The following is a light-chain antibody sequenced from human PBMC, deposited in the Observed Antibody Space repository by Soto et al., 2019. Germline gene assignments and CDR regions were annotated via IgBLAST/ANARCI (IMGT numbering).Light chain of an antibody. V-gene: IGKV3-20*01. J-gene: IGKJ2*01. Sequence: EIVLTQSPGTLSLSPGERATLSCRASQSVSSSYLAWYQQKPGQAPRLLIYGASSRATGIPDRFSGSGSGTDFTLTIRRLEPEDFAVYYCQQSGSSPLYTFGQGTKLEIK. CDR3: QQSGSSPLYT. CDR2: GAS. CDR1: QSVSSSY.